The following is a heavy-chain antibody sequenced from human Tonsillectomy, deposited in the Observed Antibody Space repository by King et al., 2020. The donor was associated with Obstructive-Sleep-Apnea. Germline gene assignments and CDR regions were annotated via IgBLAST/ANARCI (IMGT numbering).Heavy chain of an antibody. J-gene: IGHJ6*02. CDR1: GFTFSYYG. D-gene: IGHD2-21*02. CDR2: ISSSRSYI. V-gene: IGHV3-21*01. Sequence: VQLVESGGGLVKPGGSLRLSCAASGFTFSYYGMNWVRQAPGKGLEWVSSISSSRSYIYYADSVKGRFTIARDNAKKSMYLQMNSLRAEDTAVFYCAREVCVFCGGDCYSQGWYYYGMDVWGQGTTVTVSS. CDR3: AREVCVFCGGDCYSQGWYYYGMDV.